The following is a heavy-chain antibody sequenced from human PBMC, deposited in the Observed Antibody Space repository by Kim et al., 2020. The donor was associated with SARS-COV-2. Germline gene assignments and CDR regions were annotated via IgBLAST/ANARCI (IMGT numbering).Heavy chain of an antibody. V-gene: IGHV4-39*07. CDR1: GGSISSSSYY. CDR3: ARDHGALLSFGELLGNWFDP. CDR2: IHYSGRT. Sequence: SETLSLTCDVSGGSISSSSYYWGWIRQPPGKGLGWIGNIHYSGRTHYNPSLKSRVTISEDTSKNQFSLKLSSVTAADTAVYYCARDHGALLSFGELLGNWFDPWGQGTLVTVSS. D-gene: IGHD3-10*01. J-gene: IGHJ5*02.